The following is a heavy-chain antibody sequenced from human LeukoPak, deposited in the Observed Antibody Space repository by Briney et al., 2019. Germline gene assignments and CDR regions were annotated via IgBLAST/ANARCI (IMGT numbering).Heavy chain of an antibody. J-gene: IGHJ4*02. Sequence: GGSLRLSCAASGVTFTNYAMSWVRQAPGKGLEWVSGISISGGSTDYADSVKGRFTISRDNSKNTLYLQMNSLRAEDTAVYYCAKVPAGNKVEYWGQGTLVTVSS. CDR3: AKVPAGNKVEY. CDR2: ISISGGST. CDR1: GVTFTNYA. V-gene: IGHV3-23*01. D-gene: IGHD6-19*01.